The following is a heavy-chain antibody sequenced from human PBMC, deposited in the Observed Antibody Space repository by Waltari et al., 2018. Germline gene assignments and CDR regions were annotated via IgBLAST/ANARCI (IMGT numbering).Heavy chain of an antibody. D-gene: IGHD3-10*01. V-gene: IGHV1-2*06. J-gene: IGHJ4*02. Sequence: QVQLVQSGAEVKKPGASVKVSCKASGYTFTGYYMHWVRQAPGQGLEWMGRINPNSGGTNYAQKCQGRVTMTRDTSISTAYMELSRLRSDDTAVYYCARDTVGEGTSLHSGTNPGYWGQGTLVTVSS. CDR1: GYTFTGYY. CDR2: INPNSGGT. CDR3: ARDTVGEGTSLHSGTNPGY.